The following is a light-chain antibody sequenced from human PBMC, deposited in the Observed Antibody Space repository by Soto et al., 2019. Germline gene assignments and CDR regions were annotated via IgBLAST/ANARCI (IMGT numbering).Light chain of an antibody. CDR3: QTWDSNTVV. Sequence: SYELTQPPSVSVSPGQTATITCSGDKLGDKFACWYQQKSGQSPVLVIYQDNRRPSGIPGRFSGSSSGNTATLTISGTQAMDEADYYCQTWDSNTVVFGGGTQPTVL. CDR2: QDN. CDR1: KLGDKF. J-gene: IGLJ2*01. V-gene: IGLV3-1*01.